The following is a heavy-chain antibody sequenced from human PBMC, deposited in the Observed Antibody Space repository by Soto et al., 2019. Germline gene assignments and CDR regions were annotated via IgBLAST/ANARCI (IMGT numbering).Heavy chain of an antibody. Sequence: EVQLVESGGGRVQPGGSLRLSCAASGFTFSIYNMDWVRQSPERGLEWISSIDRFSSSISYADSVRGRFTVSRDNARNSLYLQMHSLRVEDTAVYYCATGQDFGDYHDWGQGTPVSVSS. J-gene: IGHJ4*02. V-gene: IGHV3-21*06. CDR1: GFTFSIYN. D-gene: IGHD4-17*01. CDR3: ATGQDFGDYHD. CDR2: IDRFSSSI.